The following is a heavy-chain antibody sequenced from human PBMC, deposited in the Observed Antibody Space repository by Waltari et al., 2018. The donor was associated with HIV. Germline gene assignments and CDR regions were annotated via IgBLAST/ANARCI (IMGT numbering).Heavy chain of an antibody. V-gene: IGHV3-21*02. CDR1: GFSFSTSG. CDR2: IDRASIDI. J-gene: IGHJ4*02. CDR3: AKVASAYCGGDCYPPPSDF. D-gene: IGHD2-21*02. Sequence: EAQLVESGGGVVRPGGSLRPSCAASGFSFSTSGMNWVRRAPGKGLEWVASIDRASIDIKYSDSVKGRFTVSRDNAKNSLSLQMNSLRAEDTAVYYCAKVASAYCGGDCYPPPSDFWGLGTLVSVSS.